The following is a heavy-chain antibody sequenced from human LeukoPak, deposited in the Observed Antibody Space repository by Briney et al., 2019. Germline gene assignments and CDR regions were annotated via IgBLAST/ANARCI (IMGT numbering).Heavy chain of an antibody. Sequence: SVKVSCKASGGTFSSYAISWVRQAPGQGLEWMGGIIPIFGTANYAQKFQGSVTITADESTSTAYMELSSLRSEDTAVYYCARGADNWNSEYYFDYWGQGTLVTVSS. D-gene: IGHD1-7*01. J-gene: IGHJ4*02. V-gene: IGHV1-69*13. CDR2: IIPIFGTA. CDR3: ARGADNWNSEYYFDY. CDR1: GGTFSSYA.